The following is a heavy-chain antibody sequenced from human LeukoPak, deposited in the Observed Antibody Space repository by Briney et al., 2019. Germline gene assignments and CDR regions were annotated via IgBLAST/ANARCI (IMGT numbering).Heavy chain of an antibody. V-gene: IGHV3-11*01. D-gene: IGHD2/OR15-2a*01. Sequence: GGPLRLSCAASGFTFSDYYMSWIRQAPGKGLDWVSYISISGSTIYYADSVKGRFTISRDNAKNSLYLQMNSLRAEDTAVYYCAREGAEYVYYYYGMDVWGQGTTVTVSS. CDR3: AREGAEYVYYYYGMDV. J-gene: IGHJ6*02. CDR1: GFTFSDYY. CDR2: ISISGSTI.